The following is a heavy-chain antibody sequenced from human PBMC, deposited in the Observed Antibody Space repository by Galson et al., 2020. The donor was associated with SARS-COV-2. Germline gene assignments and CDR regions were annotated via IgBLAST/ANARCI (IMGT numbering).Heavy chain of an antibody. D-gene: IGHD6-13*01. CDR3: ATGPGIAAAGTWFDP. J-gene: IGHJ5*02. CDR1: GYTLNELS. CDR2: FDPEDGET. Sequence: ASVTVSCKVSGYTLNELSMHWVRQAPGKGHEWMGGFDPEDGETIYAQKFQGRVTMTEDTSTDTAYMELSSLRSEDTAVYYCATGPGIAAAGTWFDPWGQGTLVTVSS. V-gene: IGHV1-24*01.